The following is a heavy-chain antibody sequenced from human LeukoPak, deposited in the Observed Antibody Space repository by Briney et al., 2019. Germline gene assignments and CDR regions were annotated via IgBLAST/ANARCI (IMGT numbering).Heavy chain of an antibody. V-gene: IGHV3-21*01. Sequence: PGGSLRLSCAASGFTFSSYSMNWVRQAPGKELEWVSSISSSSSYIYYADSVKGRFTISRDNAKNSLYLQMNSLRAEDTAVYYCASDPPWASDAFDIWGQGTMVTVSS. D-gene: IGHD7-27*01. CDR1: GFTFSSYS. CDR3: ASDPPWASDAFDI. J-gene: IGHJ3*02. CDR2: ISSSSSYI.